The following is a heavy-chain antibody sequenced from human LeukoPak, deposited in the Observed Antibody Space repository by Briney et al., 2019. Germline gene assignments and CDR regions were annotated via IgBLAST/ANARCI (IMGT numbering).Heavy chain of an antibody. CDR2: INTNTGNP. CDR1: GYSSTNYG. CDR3: ARGHKGNYYAAFDI. Sequence: SVKVSCKASGYSSTNYGISWVRQAPGQGLEWMGWINTNTGNPTYAQGFTGRFVFSLDTSVSTAYLQISSLKAEDTAVYYCARGHKGNYYAAFDIWGQGTMVTVSS. V-gene: IGHV7-4-1*02. J-gene: IGHJ3*02. D-gene: IGHD1-26*01.